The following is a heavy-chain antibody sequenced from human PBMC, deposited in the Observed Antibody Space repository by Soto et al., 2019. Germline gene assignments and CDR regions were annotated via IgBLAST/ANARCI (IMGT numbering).Heavy chain of an antibody. CDR2: MNPNSGNT. CDR1: GYTFTSYD. J-gene: IGHJ6*02. CDR3: ARELSSSWAATYYYYGMDV. V-gene: IGHV1-8*01. Sequence: GASVKVSCKASGYTFTSYDINWVRQATGQGLEWMGWMNPNSGNTGYAQKFQGRVTMTRNTSISTAYMELSSLRSEDTAVYYCARELSSSWAATYYYYGMDVWGQGTTVTVSS. D-gene: IGHD6-13*01.